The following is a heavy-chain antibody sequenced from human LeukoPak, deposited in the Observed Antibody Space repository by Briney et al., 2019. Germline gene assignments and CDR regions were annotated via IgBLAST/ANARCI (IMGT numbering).Heavy chain of an antibody. CDR3: ARESSGWGQYYFDY. V-gene: IGHV1-18*01. CDR2: ISAYNGNT. CDR1: GYTFTSYG. J-gene: IGHJ4*02. Sequence: GPVKVSCKASGYTFTSYGISWVRQAPGQGLEWMGWISAYNGNTNYAQKLQGRVTMTTDTSTSTAYMELRSLRSDDTAVYYCARESSGWGQYYFDYWGQGTLVTVSS. D-gene: IGHD6-19*01.